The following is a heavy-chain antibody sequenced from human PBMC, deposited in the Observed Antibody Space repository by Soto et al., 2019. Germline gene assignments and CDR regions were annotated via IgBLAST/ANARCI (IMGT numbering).Heavy chain of an antibody. CDR2: ISSDSRTI. V-gene: IGHV3-48*01. Sequence: GGSLRLSCAASEVIFSSYSMNWFRQAPGKGLGWVSYISSDSRTIYYADSVKGRFTISRVNDKNSLYLQMNSLRAEDTAVYYCARDLWYCSSIICYRENICGKGTMVTV. CDR1: EVIFSSYS. J-gene: IGHJ3*02. CDR3: ARDLWYCSSIICYRENI. D-gene: IGHD2-2*01.